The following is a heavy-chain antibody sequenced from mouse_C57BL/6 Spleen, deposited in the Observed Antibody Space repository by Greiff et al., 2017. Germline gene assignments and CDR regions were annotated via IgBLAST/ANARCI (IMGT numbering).Heavy chain of an antibody. CDR2: INPGSGGT. Sequence: VQLQQSGAELVRPGTSVKVSCKASGYAFTNYLIEWVKQRPGQGLEWIGVINPGSGGTNYNEKFKGKATLTADKSSSTAYMQLSSLTSEDSAVYFCEREGGIYDGNYEPFAYWGQGTLVTVSA. CDR3: EREGGIYDGNYEPFAY. D-gene: IGHD2-1*01. V-gene: IGHV1-54*01. J-gene: IGHJ3*01. CDR1: GYAFTNYL.